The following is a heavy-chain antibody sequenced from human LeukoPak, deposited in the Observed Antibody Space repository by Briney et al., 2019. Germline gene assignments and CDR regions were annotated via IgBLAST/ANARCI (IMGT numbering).Heavy chain of an antibody. J-gene: IGHJ4*02. V-gene: IGHV3-33*01. Sequence: GTSLRLSCAASGFIFSHYGMHWVRQAPGKGLEWVAVIWSDGTNRYYADSVKGRFSINRDDSQKRVFLQVDSLRAEDTAVYYCARDAQRGFDYSNSLQYWGQGALVTVSS. D-gene: IGHD4-11*01. CDR2: IWSDGTNR. CDR3: ARDAQRGFDYSNSLQY. CDR1: GFIFSHYG.